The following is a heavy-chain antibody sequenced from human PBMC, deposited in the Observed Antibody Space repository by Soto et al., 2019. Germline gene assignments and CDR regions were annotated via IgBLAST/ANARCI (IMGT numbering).Heavy chain of an antibody. CDR1: GFTFSSYA. J-gene: IGHJ1*01. CDR2: ISGSGGST. Sequence: PGGSLRLSCGASGFTFSSYAMSWVRQAPGKGLEWVSAISGSGGSTYYADSVKGRFTISRDNSKNTLYLQMNSLRAEDTAVYYCANLELYCSGGSCYEYFQHWGQGTLVTVSS. D-gene: IGHD2-15*01. CDR3: ANLELYCSGGSCYEYFQH. V-gene: IGHV3-23*01.